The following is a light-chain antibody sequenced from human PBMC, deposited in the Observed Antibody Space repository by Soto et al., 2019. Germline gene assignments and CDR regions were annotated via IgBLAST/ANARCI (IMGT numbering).Light chain of an antibody. CDR1: SSNIGAGYD. V-gene: IGLV1-40*01. J-gene: IGLJ2*01. Sequence: QPVLTQPPSVSGAPGQRVTISCTGRSSNIGAGYDVHWYQQLPGTAPKLLIYGNSNRPSGVPDRFSGSKSGTSASLAITGRQAEDEADYYCQSYDSSLGGHVVFGGGTKLTVL. CDR3: QSYDSSLGGHVV. CDR2: GNS.